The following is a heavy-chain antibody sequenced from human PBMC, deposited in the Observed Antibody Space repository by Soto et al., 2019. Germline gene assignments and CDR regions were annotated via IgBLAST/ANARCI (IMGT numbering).Heavy chain of an antibody. Sequence: QVQLVESGGGVVQPGRSLRLSCAASGFTFSSYAMHWVRQAPGKGLEWVAVISYDGSNKYYADSVKGRFTISRDNSKNTLYLQMNSRRAEDTAVYYCARAGCDGGSCYTLVGLRYGMDVWGQGTTVTVSS. V-gene: IGHV3-30-3*01. CDR2: ISYDGSNK. D-gene: IGHD2-15*01. J-gene: IGHJ6*02. CDR1: GFTFSSYA. CDR3: ARAGCDGGSCYTLVGLRYGMDV.